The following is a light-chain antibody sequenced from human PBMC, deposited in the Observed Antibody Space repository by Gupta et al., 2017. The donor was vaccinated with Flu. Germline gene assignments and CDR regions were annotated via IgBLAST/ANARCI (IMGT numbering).Light chain of an antibody. J-gene: IGKJ1*01. Sequence: DIQMTQSPSTLSASVGDRVTIPCRASKYIDRWLAWYQQKPGKAPKPLIYKASTGEYRVPSRFSGSGSGTEFTLTIISRQPDDFATYYCQHENTTSWTVGQGTKVEIK. CDR2: KAS. V-gene: IGKV1-5*03. CDR3: QHENTTSWT. CDR1: KYIDRW.